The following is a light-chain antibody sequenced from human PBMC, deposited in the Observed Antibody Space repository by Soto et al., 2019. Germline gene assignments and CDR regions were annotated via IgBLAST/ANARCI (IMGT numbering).Light chain of an antibody. CDR1: QSVSSSY. Sequence: EIVLTQSPGTLSLSPWERATLSCRASQSVSSSYLAWYQQKPGQAPRLLIYGASSRDTDIPDRFSGSGSGTDFTLTISRLEPEDFAVYYCQQYGRTFGQGTKVEIK. CDR3: QQYGRT. CDR2: GAS. J-gene: IGKJ1*01. V-gene: IGKV3-20*01.